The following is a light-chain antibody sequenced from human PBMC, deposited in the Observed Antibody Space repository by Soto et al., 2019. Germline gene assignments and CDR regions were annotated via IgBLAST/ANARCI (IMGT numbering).Light chain of an antibody. CDR1: QSISSW. V-gene: IGKV1-5*03. J-gene: IGKJ2*02. Sequence: DIQMTQSPSTLSASVGDRVTITCRASQSISSWLAWYQQKPGKAPKLLIYKASNLESGVPSRFSGSGSGTEFTLTISSLQPDDFATYYCQQYNSYSCTFGQGTKLEIK. CDR2: KAS. CDR3: QQYNSYSCT.